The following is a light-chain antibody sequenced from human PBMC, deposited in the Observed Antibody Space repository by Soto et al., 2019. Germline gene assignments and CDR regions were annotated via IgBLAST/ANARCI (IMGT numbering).Light chain of an antibody. CDR3: CSYAGSSTWV. CDR1: SSDVGSYNL. CDR2: EVS. J-gene: IGLJ3*02. Sequence: QSALTQPASVSGSPGQSITISCTGTSSDVGSYNLVSWYQQHPDKAPKLIIYEVSKCPSGVYSRFSASKSGNTASLTISGLQAEDEADDYCCSYAGSSTWVFGGGTKLTVL. V-gene: IGLV2-23*02.